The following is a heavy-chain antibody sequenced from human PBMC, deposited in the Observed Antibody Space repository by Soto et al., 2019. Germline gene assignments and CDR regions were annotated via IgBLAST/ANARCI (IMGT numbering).Heavy chain of an antibody. V-gene: IGHV1-69*13. J-gene: IGHJ6*02. D-gene: IGHD2-2*02. CDR3: ARDSGYCSSTSFYTRYYGTDV. Sequence: SVKVSWKASGGAFSSHAISWVRQAPGQGLEWMGGIIPIFGTANYAQKFQGRVTITADESTSTAYMELSSLRSEDTAVYYCARDSGYCSSTSFYTRYYGTDVWGQGTSVTVSS. CDR1: GGAFSSHA. CDR2: IIPIFGTA.